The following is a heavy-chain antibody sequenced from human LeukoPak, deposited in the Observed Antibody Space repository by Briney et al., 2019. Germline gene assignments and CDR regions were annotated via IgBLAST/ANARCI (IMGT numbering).Heavy chain of an antibody. CDR3: ARDRFLGYCSGGSCNLRDYYYYGMDV. Sequence: GGSLRLSCAASGFTFSSYSMNWVRQAPGKGLEWVSSISSSSSCIYYADSVKGRFTISRDNAKNSLYLQMNSLRAEDTAVYYCARDRFLGYCSGGSCNLRDYYYYGMDVWGKGTTVTVSS. J-gene: IGHJ6*04. V-gene: IGHV3-21*01. CDR2: ISSSSSCI. CDR1: GFTFSSYS. D-gene: IGHD2-15*01.